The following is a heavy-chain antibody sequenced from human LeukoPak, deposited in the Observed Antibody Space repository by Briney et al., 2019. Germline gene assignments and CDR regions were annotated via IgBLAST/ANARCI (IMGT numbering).Heavy chain of an antibody. J-gene: IGHJ5*02. CDR1: GVSISNYY. CDR3: ARVSCTSTSCPGWIDP. V-gene: IGHV4-59*01. Sequence: KPSETLSLTCSVSGVSISNYYWSWIRQPPGKGLDWIGYIYYSGTTNYNPSLKSRVTISLDTSKKQLSLKLSSVTAADTAVYYCARVSCTSTSCPGWIDPWSQGTLVTVSS. D-gene: IGHD2-2*01. CDR2: IYYSGTT.